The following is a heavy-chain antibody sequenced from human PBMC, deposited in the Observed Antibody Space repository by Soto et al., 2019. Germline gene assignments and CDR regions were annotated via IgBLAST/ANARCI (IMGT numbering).Heavy chain of an antibody. D-gene: IGHD3-22*01. CDR2: IVVGSGNT. CDR1: GFTFTSSA. V-gene: IGHV1-58*01. CDR3: AADPYYDSSGYYYPYYYYRMDV. Sequence: ASVKVSCKASGFTFTSSAVQWVRQARGQRLEWIGWIVVGSGNTNYAQKFQERVTITRDMSTSTAYMELSSLRSEDTAVYYCAADPYYDSSGYYYPYYYYRMDVWGQGTTVTVSS. J-gene: IGHJ6*02.